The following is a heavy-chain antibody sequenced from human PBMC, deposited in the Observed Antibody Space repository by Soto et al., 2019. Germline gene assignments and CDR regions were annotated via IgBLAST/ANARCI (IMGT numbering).Heavy chain of an antibody. CDR1: GYSFTSYW. D-gene: IGHD6-13*01. V-gene: IGHV5-51*01. CDR3: ERSLPGIAAAGTPLNSSSYGMDV. Sequence: PGESLKISCKGSGYSFTSYWIGWVRQMPGKGLEWMGIIYPGDSDTRYSPSFQGQVTISADKSISTAYLQWSSLKASDTAMYYCERSLPGIAAAGTPLNSSSYGMDVWGQGTTVTVSS. CDR2: IYPGDSDT. J-gene: IGHJ6*02.